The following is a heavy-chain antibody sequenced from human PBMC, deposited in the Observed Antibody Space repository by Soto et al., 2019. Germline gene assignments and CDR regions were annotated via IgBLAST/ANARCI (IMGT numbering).Heavy chain of an antibody. CDR1: GYTFTGYY. CDR3: ARDGVLLWFGESHDAFDI. D-gene: IGHD3-10*01. J-gene: IGHJ3*02. V-gene: IGHV1-2*02. CDR2: INPNSGGT. Sequence: ASVKVSCKASGYTFTGYYMHWVRQAPGRGLEWMGWINPNSGGTNYAQKFQGRVTMTRDTSISTAYMELSRLRSDDTAVYYCARDGVLLWFGESHDAFDIWGQGTMVTVSS.